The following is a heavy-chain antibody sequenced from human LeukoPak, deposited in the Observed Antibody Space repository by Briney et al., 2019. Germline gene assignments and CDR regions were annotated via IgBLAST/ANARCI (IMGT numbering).Heavy chain of an antibody. CDR1: GFTFSSYA. V-gene: IGHV3-64*04. D-gene: IGHD3-10*01. Sequence: GGSLRLSCSASGFTFSSYAMHWVRQAPGKGLELVSGISSNEKSTYYADSVKGRFTISRDNSKNTLYLQMNSQRAEDTAVYYCAKDPLLWFGELNTDYWGQGTLVTVSS. J-gene: IGHJ4*02. CDR2: ISSNEKST. CDR3: AKDPLLWFGELNTDY.